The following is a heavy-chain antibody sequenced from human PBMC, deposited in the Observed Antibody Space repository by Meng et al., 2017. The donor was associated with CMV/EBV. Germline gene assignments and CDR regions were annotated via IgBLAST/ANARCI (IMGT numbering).Heavy chain of an antibody. V-gene: IGHV3-23*03. CDR2: IYSGGSST. CDR3: AKLGEVVITSPLSDY. J-gene: IGHJ4*01. Sequence: GGSLRLSCAASGFTFSSYAMSWVRQAPGKGLEWVSVIYSGGSSTYYADSVKGRFTISRDNSKNTLYLQMNSLRAEDTAVYYCAKLGEVVITSPLSDYWGQGTLVTVSS. D-gene: IGHD3-22*01. CDR1: GFTFSSYA.